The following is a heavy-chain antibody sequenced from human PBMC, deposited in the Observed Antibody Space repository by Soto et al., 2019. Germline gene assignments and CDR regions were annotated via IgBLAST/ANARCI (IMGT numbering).Heavy chain of an antibody. V-gene: IGHV1-69*01. Sequence: QVQLVQSGAEVKKPGSSVKVSCKASGGTFSSYAISWVRQAPGQGLEWMGGIIPIFGTANYAQKFQGRVTITADESTSTAYMELSSLRSEDTDVYYCARGLLKDYDILTGYLDYWGQGTLVTVSS. D-gene: IGHD3-9*01. CDR2: IIPIFGTA. CDR1: GGTFSSYA. CDR3: ARGLLKDYDILTGYLDY. J-gene: IGHJ4*02.